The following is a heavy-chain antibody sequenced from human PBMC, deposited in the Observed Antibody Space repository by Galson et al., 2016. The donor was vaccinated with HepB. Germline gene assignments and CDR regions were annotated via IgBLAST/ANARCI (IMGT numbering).Heavy chain of an antibody. Sequence: SLRLSCAASGFTFNNYGMHWVRQAPGKGLDWVAVISHDGTTTYSADSVKGRFTISRDNSKHTLYLQMTSLRPEDTAIYYCAGAFDYWGQGILVTVSP. CDR3: AGAFDY. V-gene: IGHV3-30*03. CDR2: ISHDGTTT. CDR1: GFTFNNYG. J-gene: IGHJ4*02.